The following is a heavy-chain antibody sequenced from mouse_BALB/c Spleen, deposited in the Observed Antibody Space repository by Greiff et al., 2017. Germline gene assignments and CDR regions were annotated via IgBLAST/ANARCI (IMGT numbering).Heavy chain of an antibody. Sequence: DVKLQESGPGLVKPGQSLTLTCTVTGFSFTSYSASRCIRQFPGNQLGLKDFISDSGSTSYNTSLKSRIPITRDTSKNQVFLQLNSVTTEDTATYYCARTGSSMNSWFAYWGQGTLVTVSA. CDR2: ISDSGST. J-gene: IGHJ3*01. V-gene: IGHV3-2*02. CDR3: ARTGSSMNSWFAY. D-gene: IGHD2-10*02. CDR1: GFSFTSYSA.